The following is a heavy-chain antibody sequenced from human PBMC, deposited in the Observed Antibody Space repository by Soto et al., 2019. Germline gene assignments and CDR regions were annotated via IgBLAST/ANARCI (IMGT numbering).Heavy chain of an antibody. CDR3: ARGGYCTNGVCSQRYYYYYGMDV. D-gene: IGHD2-8*01. J-gene: IGHJ6*02. CDR2: INPNSGGT. CDR1: GYTFTGYY. Sequence: ASGRVDCKASGYTFTGYYMHWVRQAPGQGLEWMGWINPNSGGTNYAQKFQGWVTMTRDTSISTAYMELSRLRSDDTAVYYCARGGYCTNGVCSQRYYYYYGMDVWGQGTTVTVSS. V-gene: IGHV1-2*04.